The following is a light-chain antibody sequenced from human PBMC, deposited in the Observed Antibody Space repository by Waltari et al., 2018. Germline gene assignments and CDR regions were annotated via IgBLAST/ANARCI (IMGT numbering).Light chain of an antibody. CDR3: LQGRQTPFT. CDR2: VGS. V-gene: IGKV2-28*01. Sequence: DIVMTQSPVCLSVTPGELASISCTSSERLFRCDKGRHSLAWYLQKPGQSPHLLVYVGSTRASGVPDRFSGSGSDTDFILRISAVEAEDAGVYYCLQGRQTPFTFGQGTKLEI. CDR1: ERLFRCDKGRHS. J-gene: IGKJ2*01.